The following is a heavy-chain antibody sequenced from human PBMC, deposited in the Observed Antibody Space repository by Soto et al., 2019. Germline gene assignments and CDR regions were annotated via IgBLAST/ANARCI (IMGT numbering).Heavy chain of an antibody. CDR2: ISAYNGNT. D-gene: IGHD4-17*01. CDR1: CYTFTSYG. Sequence: SAKVSFKASCYTFTSYGISWVRQAPGQGLEWMGWISAYNGNTNYAQKLQGRVTMTTDTSTSTAYMELRSLRSDDTAVYYCARDYGTSTVTTGSYYYYGMDVWGQGTTVTVSS. CDR3: ARDYGTSTVTTGSYYYYGMDV. J-gene: IGHJ6*02. V-gene: IGHV1-18*04.